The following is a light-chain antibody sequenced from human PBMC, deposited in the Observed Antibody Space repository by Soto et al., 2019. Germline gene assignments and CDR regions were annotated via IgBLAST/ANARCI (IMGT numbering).Light chain of an antibody. Sequence: DVQMTQSPSSLSASVGDRVTITCRTSQSISSYLNWYQQKPGKAPKFLTYAASSLLSGVPSRFSGSGSGTDFTLTISSLQPEDFATYCCQPTHRTPFTFGPGTNVYIK. CDR3: QPTHRTPFT. CDR1: QSISSY. V-gene: IGKV1-39*01. CDR2: AAS. J-gene: IGKJ3*01.